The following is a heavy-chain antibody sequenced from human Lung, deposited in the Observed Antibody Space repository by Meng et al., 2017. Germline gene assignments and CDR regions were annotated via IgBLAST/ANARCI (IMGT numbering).Heavy chain of an antibody. Sequence: QVQLQQWGAGLLKPSETLSLICVVSGGSFSDYYWSWIRQPPGKGLEWIGEINHSGSTNYNPSLERRATISVDTSQNNLSLKLSSVTAADSAVYYCARGPTTMAHDFDYWGQGTLVTVSS. J-gene: IGHJ4*02. CDR1: GGSFSDYY. CDR2: INHSGST. D-gene: IGHD4-11*01. CDR3: ARGPTTMAHDFDY. V-gene: IGHV4-34*01.